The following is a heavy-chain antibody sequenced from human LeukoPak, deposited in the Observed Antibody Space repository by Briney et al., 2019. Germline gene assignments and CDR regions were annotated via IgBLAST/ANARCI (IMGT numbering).Heavy chain of an antibody. V-gene: IGHV3-9*03. J-gene: IGHJ4*02. CDR1: GFTFSRYS. CDR2: INWNSGKI. CDR3: AKAGGYSSSSLAFFDY. Sequence: PGGSLRLSCAASGFTFSRYSMNWVRQAPGKGLEWVSGINWNSGKIGYADSVKGRFTISRDNAKNYLYLQVNSVRAEDMALYYCAKAGGYSSSSLAFFDYWGQGTLVTVSS. D-gene: IGHD6-6*01.